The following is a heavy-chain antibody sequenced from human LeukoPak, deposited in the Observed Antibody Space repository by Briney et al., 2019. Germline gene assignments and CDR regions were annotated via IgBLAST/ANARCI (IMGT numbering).Heavy chain of an antibody. V-gene: IGHV3-23*01. J-gene: IGHJ6*02. CDR3: AKRLGSSWSTTYGLDV. CDR1: GFTFSSYA. Sequence: PGGSLRLSCAASGFTFSSYAMTWVRQAPGEGLEWVSAITGSGGSAYYADSVKGRFTISRDNSKNTLYLQMNSLRAEDTAVYYCAKRLGSSWSTTYGLDVWGRGTTVTVSS. CDR2: ITGSGGSA. D-gene: IGHD6-13*01.